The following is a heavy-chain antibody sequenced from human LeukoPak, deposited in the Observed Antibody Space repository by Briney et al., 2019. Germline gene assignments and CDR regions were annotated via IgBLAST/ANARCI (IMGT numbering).Heavy chain of an antibody. CDR3: AKEAVAGDAFDI. Sequence: PGGSLRLSCAASGFTFDDYAMHWVRQAPGKGLEWVSGISWSSGSIGYADSVKGRFTISRDNAKNSLYLQMNSLRAEDTALYYCAKEAVAGDAFDIWGQGTMVTVSS. CDR1: GFTFDDYA. V-gene: IGHV3-9*01. J-gene: IGHJ3*02. CDR2: ISWSSGSI. D-gene: IGHD6-19*01.